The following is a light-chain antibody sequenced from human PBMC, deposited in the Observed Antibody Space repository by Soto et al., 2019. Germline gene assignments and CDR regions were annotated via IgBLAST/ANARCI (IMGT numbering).Light chain of an antibody. CDR2: DAS. CDR1: QDISNY. Sequence: DIQMTQSPSSLSASVGDRVTITCQASQDISNYLNWYQQKPGKAPKLLIYDASNLETGVPSRFSGSGSGTDFTFTISSLQPEDIATYYCHQYDNLPPELTFGGGTKVEIK. J-gene: IGKJ4*01. CDR3: HQYDNLPPELT. V-gene: IGKV1-33*01.